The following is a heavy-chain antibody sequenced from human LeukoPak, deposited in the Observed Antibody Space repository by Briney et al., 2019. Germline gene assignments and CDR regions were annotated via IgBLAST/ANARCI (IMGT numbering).Heavy chain of an antibody. J-gene: IGHJ4*02. CDR2: ISYDGSNK. Sequence: GGSLRLSCAASGFTFSSYGMHWVRQAPGKGPERVAVISYDGSNKYYADSVKGRFTIYRDNSKNTLYLHMNSLRAEDTAVYYCAKTSAARSYFDYCGQGTLVTVSS. CDR1: GFTFSSYG. CDR3: AKTSAARSYFDY. V-gene: IGHV3-30*18. D-gene: IGHD6-25*01.